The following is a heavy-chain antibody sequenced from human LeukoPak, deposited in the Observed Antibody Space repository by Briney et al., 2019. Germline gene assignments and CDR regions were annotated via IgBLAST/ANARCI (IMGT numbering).Heavy chain of an antibody. Sequence: GGSLRLSCAASGFTFNRNAMHWVRQAPGKGLEWVAVIPYDESFKYYADSVKGRFAISRDNSKNTLYLQMNSLKTEDTAVYYCTTAVIRGLNAFDIWGRGTMVTVSS. CDR1: GFTFNRNA. D-gene: IGHD3-10*01. V-gene: IGHV3-30*09. J-gene: IGHJ3*02. CDR2: IPYDESFK. CDR3: TTAVIRGLNAFDI.